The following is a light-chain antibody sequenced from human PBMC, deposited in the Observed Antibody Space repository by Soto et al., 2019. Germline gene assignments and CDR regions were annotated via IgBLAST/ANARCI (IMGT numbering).Light chain of an antibody. J-gene: IGKJ1*01. CDR3: QQYNNWPPWT. CDR1: QSVSSN. CDR2: GAS. Sequence: EIVMTQSPATLSVSPGERATLSCRASQSVSSNLAGYQQKPGQAPRLLIYGASTRATGIPARFSGSGSGTEFTLTISSLQYEDFAVYYCQQYNNWPPWTFGKGTKVEIK. V-gene: IGKV3-15*01.